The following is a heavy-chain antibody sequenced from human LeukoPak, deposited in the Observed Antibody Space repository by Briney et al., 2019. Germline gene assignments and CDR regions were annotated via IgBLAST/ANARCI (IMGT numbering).Heavy chain of an antibody. V-gene: IGHV1-18*01. J-gene: IGHJ4*02. CDR3: ARADYYDSSGYYPELDY. D-gene: IGHD3-22*01. CDR1: GYTFTSYG. CDR2: ISAHNGNT. Sequence: ASVKVSCKASGYTFTSYGISWVRQAPGQGLEWMGWISAHNGNTNYAQKLQGRVTMTTDTSTSTAYMELRSLRSDDTAVCYCARADYYDSSGYYPELDYWGQGTLVTVSS.